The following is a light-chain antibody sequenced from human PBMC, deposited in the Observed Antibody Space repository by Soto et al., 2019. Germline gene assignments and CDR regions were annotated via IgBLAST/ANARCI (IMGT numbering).Light chain of an antibody. CDR2: GAS. V-gene: IGKV3-15*01. CDR1: QSVSSH. Sequence: IVMTQSPATLSVSPGERVTLSCTTSQSVSSHVAWYQQKPGRAPRLLLYGASTRATGIPARFSGSGGGTEFTLTINSLQSEDFAVYYCQPYNNWPLTFGGGTKVDI. CDR3: QPYNNWPLT. J-gene: IGKJ4*01.